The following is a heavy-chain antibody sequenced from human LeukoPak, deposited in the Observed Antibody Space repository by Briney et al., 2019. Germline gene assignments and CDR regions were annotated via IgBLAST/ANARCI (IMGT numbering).Heavy chain of an antibody. V-gene: IGHV3-30*18. CDR3: AKEVADAFAI. Sequence: GRSLRLSCAASGFTFSSYGMRWVRQAPGKGLEWVAVISYDGSNKYHADSVKGRFTISRDNSKNTLYLQMNSLRAEDTAVHYCAKEVADAFAIWGQGTMVTVSS. CDR2: ISYDGSNK. J-gene: IGHJ3*02. D-gene: IGHD5-12*01. CDR1: GFTFSSYG.